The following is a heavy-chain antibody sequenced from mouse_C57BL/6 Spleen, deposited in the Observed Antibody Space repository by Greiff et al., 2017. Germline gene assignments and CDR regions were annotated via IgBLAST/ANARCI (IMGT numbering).Heavy chain of an antibody. Sequence: EVQLVESGEGLVKPGGSLKLSCAASGFTFSSYAMSWVRQTPEKRLEWVAYISRGGDYIYYADTVKGRYTISRDNARNTLYLQMSSLKSEDTAMYYLTREVMGYATSFDWYFDVWGTGTTVTVSS. V-gene: IGHV5-9-1*02. CDR3: TREVMGYATSFDWYFDV. CDR1: GFTFSSYA. D-gene: IGHD2-14*01. CDR2: ISRGGDYI. J-gene: IGHJ1*03.